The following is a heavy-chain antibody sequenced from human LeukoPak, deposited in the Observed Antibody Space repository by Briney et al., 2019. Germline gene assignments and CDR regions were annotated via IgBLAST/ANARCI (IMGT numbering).Heavy chain of an antibody. D-gene: IGHD5-18*01. Sequence: SETLSLTCPVSGGSISSSSYYWGWIRQPPGKGLEWIGSIYYSGNTYYNPSLKSRVTISVDTSKNQFSLKLSSVTAADTAVYYCARHIEDTAFYAWGQGTLVTVSS. V-gene: IGHV4-39*01. CDR2: IYYSGNT. J-gene: IGHJ5*02. CDR3: ARHIEDTAFYA. CDR1: GGSISSSSYY.